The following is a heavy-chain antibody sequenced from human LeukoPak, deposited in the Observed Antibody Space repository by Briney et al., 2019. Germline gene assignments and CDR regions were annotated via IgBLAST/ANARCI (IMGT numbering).Heavy chain of an antibody. V-gene: IGHV3-21*01. CDR2: ISSSSSYI. CDR1: GFTFSSHI. J-gene: IGHJ4*02. D-gene: IGHD3-16*01. Sequence: PGGSLRLSCEAPGFTFSSHIMNWVRQAPGKGPEWVSSISSSSSYIYYADSVKGRFTISRDNAKNSLYLQMNSLRAEDTAVYYCARDWGLAGYVLDHWGQGTLVTVSS. CDR3: ARDWGLAGYVLDH.